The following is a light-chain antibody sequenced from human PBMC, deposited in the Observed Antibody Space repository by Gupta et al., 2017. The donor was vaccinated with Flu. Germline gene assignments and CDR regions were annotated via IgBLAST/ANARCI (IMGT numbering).Light chain of an antibody. CDR3: QSEDTRGSLI. CDR2: KDT. Sequence: PGKTARITCSGETWPSQYVYWYQLKPGQAPGMVIYKDTERPSGIPGRLSASSSGNTATLTISGVQAEDEADYYCQSEDTRGSLIFGGGTKLTVL. CDR1: TWPSQY. J-gene: IGLJ2*01. V-gene: IGLV3-25*03.